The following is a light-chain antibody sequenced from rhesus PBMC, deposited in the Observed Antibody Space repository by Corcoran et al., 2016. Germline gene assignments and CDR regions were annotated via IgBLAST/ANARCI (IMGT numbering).Light chain of an antibody. CDR2: GAS. Sequence: EIVMTQSPATLSLSPGERATLSCRASQSVSSSVAWYQQQPGQAPRLLIYGASSRAHGIPDRFSGSGSGTEFTLTISSLEPEDFAVYYCQQYSNWPLTVGGGTKVEIK. J-gene: IGKJ4*01. CDR1: QSVSSS. CDR3: QQYSNWPLT. V-gene: IGKV3-42*03.